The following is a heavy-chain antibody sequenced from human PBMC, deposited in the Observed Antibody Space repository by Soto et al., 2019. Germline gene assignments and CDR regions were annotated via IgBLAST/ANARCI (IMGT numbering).Heavy chain of an antibody. CDR1: GGSISSGGYY. J-gene: IGHJ5*02. D-gene: IGHD6-13*01. CDR2: IYSSENT. V-gene: IGHV4-39*01. CDR3: ARHGKSSSWYFGRFDP. Sequence: SETLSLTCTVSGGSISSGGYYWSWIRQHPGKGLDWIGNIYSSENTYYNPSLLSRVTISVDTSKNQFSLRLSSVTAADTAVYYCARHGKSSSWYFGRFDPWGQGTLVTVSS.